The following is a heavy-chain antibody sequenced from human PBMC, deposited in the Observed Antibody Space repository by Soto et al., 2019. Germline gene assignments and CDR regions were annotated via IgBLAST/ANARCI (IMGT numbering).Heavy chain of an antibody. D-gene: IGHD5-12*01. Sequence: AGGSLRLSCAASGFTFSNYVMHWVRQAPGKGLEWVAVISFDGSNKDYADSVMGRFTISRDNSKNAMFLQMNSLRPEDTAVYYCARDRVALVANLGHFDYWGQGTLVTVSS. V-gene: IGHV3-30-3*01. J-gene: IGHJ4*02. CDR3: ARDRVALVANLGHFDY. CDR1: GFTFSNYV. CDR2: ISFDGSNK.